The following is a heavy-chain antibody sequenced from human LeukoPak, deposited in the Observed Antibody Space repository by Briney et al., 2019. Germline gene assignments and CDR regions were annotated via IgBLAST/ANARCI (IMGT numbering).Heavy chain of an antibody. J-gene: IGHJ6*02. CDR1: GFTFTSYW. Sequence: GGSVRLSCAASGFTFTSYWIHWVRQVPGKGLEWVSRIDGDGSSRSYADSVQGRFTISRDSGKKTVFLQMNSLSAEDTAVYYCARILEGYYYFGLDVWGQGTTVIVSS. CDR3: ARILEGYYYFGLDV. V-gene: IGHV3-74*01. D-gene: IGHD3/OR15-3a*01. CDR2: IDGDGSSR.